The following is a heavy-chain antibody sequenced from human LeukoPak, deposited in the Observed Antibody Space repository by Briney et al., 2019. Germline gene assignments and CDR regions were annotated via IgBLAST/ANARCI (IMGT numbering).Heavy chain of an antibody. CDR2: IYTSGST. J-gene: IGHJ6*02. D-gene: IGHD5-12*01. V-gene: IGHV4-4*07. CDR1: GGSTSSYY. Sequence: PSETLSLTCTVSGGSTSSYYWSWIRQPAGKGLEWIGRIYTSGSTNYNPSLKSRVTMSVDTSKNQFSLKLSSVTAADTAVYYCARDYSGYRQYYYYGMDVWGQGTTVTVSS. CDR3: ARDYSGYRQYYYYGMDV.